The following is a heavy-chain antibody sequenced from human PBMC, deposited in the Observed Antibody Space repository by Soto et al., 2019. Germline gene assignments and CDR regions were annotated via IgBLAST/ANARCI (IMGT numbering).Heavy chain of an antibody. V-gene: IGHV3-30-3*01. CDR2: ISYDGSNK. D-gene: IGHD3-3*01. J-gene: IGHJ6*02. Sequence: QVQLVESGGGVVQPGRSLRLSCAASGFTFSSYAMHWVRQAPGKGLEWVAVISYDGSNKYYADSVKGRFTISRDNSKNTRYLQMNSLRAEDTAVYYCARTNLEWLSYYYYYGMDVWGQGTTVTVSS. CDR1: GFTFSSYA. CDR3: ARTNLEWLSYYYYYGMDV.